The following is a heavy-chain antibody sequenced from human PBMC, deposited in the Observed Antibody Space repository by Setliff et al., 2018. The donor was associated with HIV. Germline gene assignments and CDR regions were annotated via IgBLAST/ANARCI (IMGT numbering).Heavy chain of an antibody. J-gene: IGHJ4*02. CDR2: IDTDNGYR. CDR3: ARWCAAAGCYPAIYHFDS. V-gene: IGHV1-3*04. D-gene: IGHD2-2*01. CDR1: GYTFSEYA. Sequence: ASVKVSCKASGYTFSEYAIHWVRQAPGQRLEWMGRIDTDNGYRRYSPKLQVRVTITKDTSANTAYMELRGLRSEDTAVYYCARWCAAAGCYPAIYHFDSWGQGTLVTVSS.